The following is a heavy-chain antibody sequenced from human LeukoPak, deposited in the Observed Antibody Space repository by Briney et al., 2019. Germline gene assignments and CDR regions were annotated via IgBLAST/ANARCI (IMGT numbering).Heavy chain of an antibody. CDR1: GGSFSSYY. V-gene: IGHV4-59*10. J-gene: IGHJ3*02. D-gene: IGHD5/OR15-5a*01. CDR3: ASLISVGAFDI. CDR2: IYTSGST. Sequence: SETLSLTCAVYGGSFSSYYWSWIRQPAGKGLEWIGRIYTSGSTNYNPSLKSRVTMSVDTSKNQFSLKLSSVTAADTAVYYCASLISVGAFDIWGQGTMVTVSS.